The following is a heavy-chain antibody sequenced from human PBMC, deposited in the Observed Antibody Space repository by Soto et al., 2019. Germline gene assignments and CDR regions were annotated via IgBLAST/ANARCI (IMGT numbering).Heavy chain of an antibody. CDR2: ISSSSSTI. D-gene: IGHD6-13*01. V-gene: IGHV3-48*01. CDR3: ARGDLRGSSSWYQVDAFDI. J-gene: IGHJ3*02. CDR1: GFTFSSYS. Sequence: GGSLRLSCAASGFTFSSYSMNWVRQAPGKGLEWVSYISSSSSTIYYADSVKGRFTISRDNAKNSLYLQMNSLRAEDTAVYYCARGDLRGSSSWYQVDAFDIWGQGTMVTVSS.